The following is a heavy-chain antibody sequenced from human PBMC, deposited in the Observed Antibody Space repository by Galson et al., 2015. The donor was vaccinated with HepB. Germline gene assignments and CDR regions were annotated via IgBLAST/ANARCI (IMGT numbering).Heavy chain of an antibody. CDR2: NSGSGGST. Sequence: SLRLSCAVSGFTFRSHAMSWVRQAPGKGLEWVSSNSGSGGSTKYADSVKGRFTIYRDISKNTLYLQMNSLRAEDTAIYYCARGSCSSTSCPLGDYWGQGSLVTVSS. CDR1: GFTFRSHA. CDR3: ARGSCSSTSCPLGDY. D-gene: IGHD2-2*01. J-gene: IGHJ4*02. V-gene: IGHV3-23*01.